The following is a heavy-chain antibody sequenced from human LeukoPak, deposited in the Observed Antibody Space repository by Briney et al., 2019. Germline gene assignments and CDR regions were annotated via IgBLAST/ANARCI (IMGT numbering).Heavy chain of an antibody. CDR2: IDGGSSAI. J-gene: IGHJ4*02. CDR1: GFTFSSYS. V-gene: IGHV3-48*01. CDR3: ARDSGRGGSCDY. D-gene: IGHD2-15*01. Sequence: GGSLRLSCAASGFTFSSYSMKWVRQAPGKGREWVSHIDGGSSAIYYADSVKGRFTISRDNARNSLYLQMNSLRGEDTGVYSCARDSGRGGSCDYWGQGTLVTVSS.